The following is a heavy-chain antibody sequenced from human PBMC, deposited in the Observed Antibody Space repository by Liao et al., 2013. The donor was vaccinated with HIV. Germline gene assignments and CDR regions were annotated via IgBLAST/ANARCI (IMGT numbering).Heavy chain of an antibody. Sequence: QVQLQQWGAGLLKPSETLSLTCAVYGGSFSGYYWSWIRQPAGKGLEWIGRIYKSGSTNYNPSLKSRVTISVDTSKNQFSLKLSSVTAADTAVYYCARDKGRSWPFDAFDIWGQGTKVTVSS. CDR3: ARDKGRSWPFDAFDI. D-gene: IGHD6-13*01. CDR1: GGSFSGYY. CDR2: IYKSGST. V-gene: IGHV4-59*10. J-gene: IGHJ3*02.